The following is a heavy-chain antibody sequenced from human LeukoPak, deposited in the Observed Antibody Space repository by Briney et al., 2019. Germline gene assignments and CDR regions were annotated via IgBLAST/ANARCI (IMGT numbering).Heavy chain of an antibody. Sequence: PGGSLRLSCEASGFIFSSYGVNWVRQAPGKGLEWLSYISGRCSTIYYTDSVKGRFSISRDNAKNSLYLQMNSLTAEDTAVYYCARDMGFYDISGSDYWGQGTLVTVSS. CDR3: ARDMGFYDISGSDY. J-gene: IGHJ4*02. CDR1: GFIFSSYG. D-gene: IGHD3-22*01. V-gene: IGHV3-48*04. CDR2: ISGRCSTI.